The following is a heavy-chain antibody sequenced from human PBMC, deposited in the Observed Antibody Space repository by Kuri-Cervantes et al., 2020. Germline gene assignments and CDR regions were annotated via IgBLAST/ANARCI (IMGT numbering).Heavy chain of an antibody. CDR3: ARAHRMGNYYYYGMDV. CDR2: ISYDGSNK. D-gene: IGHD5-24*01. V-gene: IGHV3-30*03. Sequence: GGSLRLSCAASGFTFSSYGMHWVRQAPGKGLEWVAVISYDGSNKYYADSVKGRFTISRDNSKNTLYLQMNSLRAEDTAVYYCARAHRMGNYYYYGMDVWGQGTTVTVSS. J-gene: IGHJ6*02. CDR1: GFTFSSYG.